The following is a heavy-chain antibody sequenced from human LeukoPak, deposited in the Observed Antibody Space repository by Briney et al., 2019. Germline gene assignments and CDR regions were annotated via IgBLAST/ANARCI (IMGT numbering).Heavy chain of an antibody. V-gene: IGHV3-53*01. Sequence: QPGGSLRLSCAASGFTVSSNYMSWVRQAPGKGLEWVSVIYSGGSTYYADSVKGRFTISRDNSKNTLYLQMNSLRAEDTAVYYCATEIYYYDSSGHYHYYFDYWGQGTLVTVSS. CDR1: GFTVSSNY. CDR2: IYSGGST. CDR3: ATEIYYYDSSGHYHYYFDY. D-gene: IGHD3-22*01. J-gene: IGHJ4*02.